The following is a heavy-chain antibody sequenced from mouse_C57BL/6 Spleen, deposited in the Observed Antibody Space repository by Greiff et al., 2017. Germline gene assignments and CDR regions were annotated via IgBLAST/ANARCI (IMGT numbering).Heavy chain of an antibody. CDR2: INPNNGGT. CDR1: GYTFTDYN. Sequence: EVQLQQSGPELVKPGASVKIPCKASGYTFTDYNMDWVKQSHGKSLEWIGDINPNNGGTIYNQKFKGKDTLTVDKSSSTAYMELRSLTSDDTAVYYCARSNMVTTWTPLNFDVWDTGPTVTVSS. J-gene: IGHJ1*03. D-gene: IGHD2-2*01. V-gene: IGHV1-18*01. CDR3: ARSNMVTTWTPLNFDV.